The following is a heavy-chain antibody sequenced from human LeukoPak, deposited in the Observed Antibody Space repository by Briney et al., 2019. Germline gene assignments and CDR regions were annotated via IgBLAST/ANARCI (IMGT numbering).Heavy chain of an antibody. J-gene: IGHJ1*01. CDR1: GFTFSSYS. CDR2: ISDSGGRT. D-gene: IGHD4-17*01. Sequence: GGSLRLSCAASGFTFSSYSMSWVRQAPGKGLEWVSGISDSGGRTCYADSVKGRSTISRDNSKNTVYLQMNSLRADDTAVYYCAKKAEAYGDSVTQHWGQGTLVTVSS. CDR3: AKKAEAYGDSVTQH. V-gene: IGHV3-23*01.